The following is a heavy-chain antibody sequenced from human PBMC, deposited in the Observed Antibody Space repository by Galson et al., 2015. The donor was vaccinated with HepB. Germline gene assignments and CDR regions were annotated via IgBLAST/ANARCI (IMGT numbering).Heavy chain of an antibody. J-gene: IGHJ4*02. Sequence: SLRLSCAASGFTFSSYSMNWVRQAPGKGLEWVSLISGTGGTTKYADSVKGRFTISRDNSKNSLYLQLSSLRAEDTAVYYCAKKRDVSSAYPSNYFDYWGQGTLVTVSS. CDR2: ISGTGGTT. CDR3: AKKRDVSSAYPSNYFDY. V-gene: IGHV3-23*01. D-gene: IGHD3-22*01. CDR1: GFTFSSYS.